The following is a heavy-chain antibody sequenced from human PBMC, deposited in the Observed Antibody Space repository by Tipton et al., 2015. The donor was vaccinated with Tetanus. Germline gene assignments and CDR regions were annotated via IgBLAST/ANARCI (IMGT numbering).Heavy chain of an antibody. CDR3: ARGFRYTPLLSPYYYGSGSLVKHLYFDY. J-gene: IGHJ4*02. V-gene: IGHV4-34*01. CDR1: GGSISGYY. CDR2: INHSGST. Sequence: TLSLTCAASGGSISGYYWSWIRQPPGKGLEWIGEINHSGSTNYNPSLKSRVTISVDTSKNQFSLKLSSVTAADTAVYYCARGFRYTPLLSPYYYGSGSLVKHLYFDYWGQGTLVTVSS. D-gene: IGHD3-10*01.